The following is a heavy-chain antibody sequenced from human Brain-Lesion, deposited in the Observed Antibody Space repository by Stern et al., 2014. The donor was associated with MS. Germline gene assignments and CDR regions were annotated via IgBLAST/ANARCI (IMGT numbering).Heavy chain of an antibody. J-gene: IGHJ4*02. CDR2: SRNKPNSYTT. Sequence: EDPLVESGGGLVRPGGSLRLSCAVSGFTFSDHYMDGVRQAPGTGLAWVGRSRNKPNSYTTEYAASVKGRFTVSRDDSKNLLYLQMNSLKTDDTAVYYCARGFHSFDSWGQGTLVTVSS. CDR1: GFTFSDHY. CDR3: ARGFHSFDS. V-gene: IGHV3-72*01.